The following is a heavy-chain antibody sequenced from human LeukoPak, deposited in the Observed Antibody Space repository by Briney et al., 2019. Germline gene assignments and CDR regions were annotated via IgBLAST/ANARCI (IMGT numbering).Heavy chain of an antibody. J-gene: IGHJ4*02. V-gene: IGHV1-46*02. D-gene: IGHD6-13*01. Sequence: ASVKVSCKASGYTFDSSYMHWVRQAPGQGLEWMGIINPSDDSTRYAQKFQGRVTITADESTSTAYMELSSLRSEDTAVYYCARGLTAALDYWGQGTLVTVSS. CDR1: GYTFDSSY. CDR3: ARGLTAALDY. CDR2: INPSDDST.